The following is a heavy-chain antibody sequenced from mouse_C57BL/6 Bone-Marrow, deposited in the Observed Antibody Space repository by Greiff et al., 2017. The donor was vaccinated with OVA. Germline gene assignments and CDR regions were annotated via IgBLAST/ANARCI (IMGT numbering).Heavy chain of an antibody. CDR3: AIITTVVYDY. CDR1: GYTFTSYW. Sequence: VKLQQPGAELVKPGASVKLSCKASGYTFTSYWMHWVKQRPGQGLEWIGMIHPNSGSTNYNEKFKSKATLTVDKSSSTAYMQLSSLTSEDSAVYYCAIITTVVYDYWGQGTTLTVSS. V-gene: IGHV1-64*01. CDR2: IHPNSGST. J-gene: IGHJ2*01. D-gene: IGHD1-1*01.